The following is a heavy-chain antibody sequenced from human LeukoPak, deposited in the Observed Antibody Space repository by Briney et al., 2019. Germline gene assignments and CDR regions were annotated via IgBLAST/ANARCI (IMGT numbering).Heavy chain of an antibody. J-gene: IGHJ5*02. CDR1: GYTFTGYY. V-gene: IGHV1-2*02. Sequence: ASVKVSCKASGYTFTGYYMHWVRQAPGQGLEWMGWINPSSGGTNCAQKFQGRVTMTRDTSISTAYMELSRLRSDDTAVYYCARGEYQLLGFDPWGQGTLVTVSS. CDR3: ARGEYQLLGFDP. CDR2: INPSSGGT. D-gene: IGHD2-2*01.